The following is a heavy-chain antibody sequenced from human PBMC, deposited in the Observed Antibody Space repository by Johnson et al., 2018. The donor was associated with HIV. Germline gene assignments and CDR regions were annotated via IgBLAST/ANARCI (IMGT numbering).Heavy chain of an antibody. CDR3: AKTRMGGILDAFDL. J-gene: IGHJ3*01. V-gene: IGHV3-30*18. CDR1: GFTFTNYA. D-gene: IGHD3-10*01. CDR2: ISYDGSNK. Sequence: QVQLVESGGVVVQPGGSLRLSCAASGFTFTNYAMYWVRQAPGKGLEWVALISYDGSNKYYADSVKGRFTISRDNSKNTLDLQMNSLTIEDTAVFYCAKTRMGGILDAFDLWGQGTMVIVS.